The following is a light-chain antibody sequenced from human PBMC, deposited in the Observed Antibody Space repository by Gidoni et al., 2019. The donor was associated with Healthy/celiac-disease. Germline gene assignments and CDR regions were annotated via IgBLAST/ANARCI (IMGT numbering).Light chain of an antibody. CDR1: QSVSSSY. Sequence: ELVLTQYPGTLSLSPGERATISCRASQSVSSSYLALYQQKPGQAARLLTYGASSRSTGIPDRFSGSESGTAFTLSIRRLLPVYFAVYYCQQHGSSPLTFGGGTKVEIK. J-gene: IGKJ4*01. CDR2: GAS. V-gene: IGKV3-20*01. CDR3: QQHGSSPLT.